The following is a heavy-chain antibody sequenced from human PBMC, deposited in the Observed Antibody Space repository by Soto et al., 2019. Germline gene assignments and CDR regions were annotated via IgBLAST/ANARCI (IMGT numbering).Heavy chain of an antibody. CDR2: ISESGGGT. V-gene: IGHV3-23*01. Sequence: EVQLLESGGGLVQPGGSLRLTCAASGITFSTYAMRWVRQAPGKGLESVSVISESGGGTYYADSVKGRLTISRDKSKHTLYLQMNSLRAEDTAVYYCATLRILVDPTGWGQGTTVTVSS. CDR1: GITFSTYA. J-gene: IGHJ6*02. CDR3: ATLRILVDPTG. D-gene: IGHD2-15*01.